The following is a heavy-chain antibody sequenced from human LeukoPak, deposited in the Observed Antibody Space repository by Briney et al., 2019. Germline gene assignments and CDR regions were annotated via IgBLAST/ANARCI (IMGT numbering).Heavy chain of an antibody. D-gene: IGHD5-24*01. J-gene: IGHJ3*02. CDR2: INPSGGNT. Sequence: ASVKVSCKASGYTFTSYHMHWVRQAPGQGLEWMGIINPSGGNTNYAQKFQGRVTMTRDTSTSTVYMELSSLKSEDTAVYYCARVRDGYNDAYDIWGQGTMVTVSS. CDR1: GYTFTSYH. CDR3: ARVRDGYNDAYDI. V-gene: IGHV1-46*01.